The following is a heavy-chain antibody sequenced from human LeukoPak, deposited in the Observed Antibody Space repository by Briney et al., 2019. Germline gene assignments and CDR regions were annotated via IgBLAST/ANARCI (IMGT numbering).Heavy chain of an antibody. D-gene: IGHD1-26*01. V-gene: IGHV3-11*04. CDR3: ARPHRQWELRQSDWFDP. CDR2: ISISGTTI. CDR1: GFTFSDYY. Sequence: NSGGSLRLSCAASGFTFSDYYMSWIRQAPGRGLEWLPYISISGTTIYYADSVKGRFTISRDNAKNSLYLQMNSLRAEDTAVYYCARPHRQWELRQSDWFDPWGQGTLVTVSS. J-gene: IGHJ5*02.